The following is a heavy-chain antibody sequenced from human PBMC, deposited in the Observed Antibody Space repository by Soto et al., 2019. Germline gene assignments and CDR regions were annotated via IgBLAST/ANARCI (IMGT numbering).Heavy chain of an antibody. CDR2: IWYDGSNK. D-gene: IGHD5-12*01. V-gene: IGHV3-33*01. Sequence: QVQLVESGGGVVQPGRSLRLSCAASGFTFSSYGMHWVRQAPGKGLEWVAVIWYDGSNKYYADSVKGRFTISRDNSKNPLSLQMNSLRAEDTAVYYCARDPGVATISTGYYYYYYGMDVWGQGTTVTVSS. J-gene: IGHJ6*02. CDR3: ARDPGVATISTGYYYYYYGMDV. CDR1: GFTFSSYG.